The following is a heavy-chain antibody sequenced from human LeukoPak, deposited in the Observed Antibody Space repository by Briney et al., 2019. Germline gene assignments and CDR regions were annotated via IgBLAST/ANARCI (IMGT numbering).Heavy chain of an antibody. D-gene: IGHD6-13*01. V-gene: IGHV3-23*01. CDR1: GFTFSSYA. CDR2: ISGSGGST. J-gene: IGHJ4*02. Sequence: PGGSLRLSCAASGFTFSSYAMSWVRQAPGKGLEWASAISGSGGSTYYADSVKGRFTISRDNSKNTLYLQMNSLRAEDTAVYYCAKTTSTYSSSSDFDYWGQGTLVTVSS. CDR3: AKTTSTYSSSSDFDY.